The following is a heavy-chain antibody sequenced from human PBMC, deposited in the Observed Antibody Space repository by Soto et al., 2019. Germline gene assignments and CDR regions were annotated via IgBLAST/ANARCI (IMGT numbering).Heavy chain of an antibody. CDR3: ARAWNAYGGFQRGEFFDS. D-gene: IGHD5-12*01. Sequence: PSETLSLTCSVSGDSISSSSFYWGWIRQNPGKDLVLFACFFYTGGAYHNPSLQSRVTVSVDSSKRQFSLELTSVTAADTAFYFCARAWNAYGGFQRGEFFDSWGRGIQVTVSS. CDR1: GDSISSSSFY. J-gene: IGHJ4*01. V-gene: IGHV4-39*01. CDR2: FFYTGGA.